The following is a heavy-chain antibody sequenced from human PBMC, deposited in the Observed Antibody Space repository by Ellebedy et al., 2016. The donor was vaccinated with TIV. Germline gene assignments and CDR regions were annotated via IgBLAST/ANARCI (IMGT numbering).Heavy chain of an antibody. CDR2: ISSSGSDI. CDR1: GFSFFNYK. D-gene: IGHD2-2*01. Sequence: GGSLRLXXGASGFSFFNYKMSWVRQSPGKGLEWVSTISSSGSDIHYGDSVKGRFTTSRDNAKNSLFLQMNNVRDEDTAIYYCAAVVPDVISNWFDPWGQGTPVTVST. V-gene: IGHV3-21*04. J-gene: IGHJ5*02. CDR3: AAVVPDVISNWFDP.